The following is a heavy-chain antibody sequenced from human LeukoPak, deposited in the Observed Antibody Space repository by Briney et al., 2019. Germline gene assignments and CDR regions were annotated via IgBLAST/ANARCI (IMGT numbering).Heavy chain of an antibody. CDR1: GFTFSSYS. V-gene: IGHV3-48*01. J-gene: IGHJ4*02. CDR3: ARSSSGWHSDY. D-gene: IGHD6-19*01. Sequence: PGGSLRLSCAASGFTFSSYSMNWVRQAPGKGLEWVSYISSSSSTIYYADSVKGRFTISRDNAKNSLYLQMNSLRAEDTALYYCARSSSGWHSDYWGQGTLVTVSS. CDR2: ISSSSSTI.